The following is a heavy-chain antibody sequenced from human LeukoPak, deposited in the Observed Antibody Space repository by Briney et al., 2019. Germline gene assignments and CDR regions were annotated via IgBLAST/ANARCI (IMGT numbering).Heavy chain of an antibody. Sequence: GRSLRLSCATSGFTFHDYAMHWVRQAPGKGLEWVSGISWNGGTIDYADSVKGRFTISRDNAKNSLYLQMNSLRPEDMALYYCAKGPTYSSSSLFDYWGQGILVAVSS. CDR1: GFTFHDYA. D-gene: IGHD6-6*01. J-gene: IGHJ4*02. V-gene: IGHV3-9*03. CDR3: AKGPTYSSSSLFDY. CDR2: ISWNGGTI.